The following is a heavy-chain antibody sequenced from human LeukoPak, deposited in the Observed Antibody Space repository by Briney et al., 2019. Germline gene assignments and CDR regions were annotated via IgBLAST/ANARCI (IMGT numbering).Heavy chain of an antibody. CDR2: MNPHSGST. V-gene: IGHV1-8*01. D-gene: IGHD6-19*01. CDR1: GYTFTSYD. Sequence: ASVKVSCKASGYTFTSYDIGWVRQAPGQGLEWMGWMNPHSGSTDYAHKFQGRVTMTRNTSISTAYMELRSPRSEDTAMYYCARGPGGSGWYYFNYWGQGTLATVSS. CDR3: ARGPGGSGWYYFNY. J-gene: IGHJ4*02.